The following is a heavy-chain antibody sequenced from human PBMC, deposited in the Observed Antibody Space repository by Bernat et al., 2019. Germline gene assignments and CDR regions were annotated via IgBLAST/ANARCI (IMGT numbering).Heavy chain of an antibody. Sequence: EVHLVQSGAEVKKPGESLKISCEGSGYTFAGYWIGWVRQMPRKGLEWMGIIYPGDSNTIYSPSFQGQVTISADKSIRTAYLQWSSLKASDTAIYYCARYMGANLRENWFDPWGQGTLVTVSS. CDR2: IYPGDSNT. D-gene: IGHD1-26*01. V-gene: IGHV5-51*01. CDR1: GYTFAGYW. J-gene: IGHJ5*02. CDR3: ARYMGANLRENWFDP.